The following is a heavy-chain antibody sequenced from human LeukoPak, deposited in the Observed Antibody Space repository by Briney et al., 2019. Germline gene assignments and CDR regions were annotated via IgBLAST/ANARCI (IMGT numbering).Heavy chain of an antibody. CDR3: TRQSVRGVMVYGMDV. CDR2: IRSKANSYAT. D-gene: IGHD3-10*01. V-gene: IGHV3-73*01. J-gene: IGHJ6*04. CDR1: GFTFSDSA. Sequence: PGGSLKLSCAASGFTFSDSAMHWVRQASGKGLEWVGRIRSKANSYATAYAASVKGRFTISRDDSKNTAYLQMNSLKTEDTAVYYCTRQSVRGVMVYGMDVWGKGTTVTVSS.